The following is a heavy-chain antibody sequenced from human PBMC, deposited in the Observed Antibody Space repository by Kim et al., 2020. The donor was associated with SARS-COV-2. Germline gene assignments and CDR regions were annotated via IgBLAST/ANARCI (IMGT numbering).Heavy chain of an antibody. CDR1: GFTFSNAW. J-gene: IGHJ3*02. V-gene: IGHV3-15*01. CDR3: TGSWRAFDI. Sequence: GGSLRLSCAASGFTFSNAWMNWVRQAPGKGLEWVGRIKRKTDGETTDYAAPVKARFSISRDHSKNRLYLQMNSLKTDDTAVYYCTGSWRAFDIWGQGTMVTVS. CDR2: IKRKTDGETT. D-gene: IGHD3-10*01.